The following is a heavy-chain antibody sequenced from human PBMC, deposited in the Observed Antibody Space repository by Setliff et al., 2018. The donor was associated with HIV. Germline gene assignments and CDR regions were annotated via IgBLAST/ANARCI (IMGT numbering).Heavy chain of an antibody. CDR3: ATTGDSDAFDI. CDR1: GGTFSSYA. D-gene: IGHD4-17*01. V-gene: IGHV1-69*05. Sequence: SVKVSCKASGGTFSSYAISWVRQAPGQGLEWMGGIIPIFGTANYAQKFQGRVTITTDGSTSTAYMELSSLRSEDTAVYYCATTGDSDAFDIWGQGTMVTVSS. CDR2: IIPIFGTA. J-gene: IGHJ3*02.